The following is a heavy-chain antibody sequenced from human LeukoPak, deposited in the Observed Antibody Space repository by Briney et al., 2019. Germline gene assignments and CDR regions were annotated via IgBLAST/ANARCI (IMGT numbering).Heavy chain of an antibody. V-gene: IGHV4-34*01. Sequence: SETLSLTCAVYGGSFSGYYWSWIRQPPGKGLEWIGEINHSGSTNYNPSLKSRVIISVDTSKNQFSLKLSSVTAADTAVYYCARGRPKYGSGSYYGYWGQGTLVTVSS. CDR3: ARGRPKYGSGSYYGY. D-gene: IGHD3-10*01. J-gene: IGHJ4*02. CDR1: GGSFSGYY. CDR2: INHSGST.